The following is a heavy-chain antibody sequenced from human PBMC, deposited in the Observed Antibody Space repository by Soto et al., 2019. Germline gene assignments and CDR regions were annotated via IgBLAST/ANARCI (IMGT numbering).Heavy chain of an antibody. Sequence: QVQLQQWGAGLLKPSETLSLTCAVYGGSFSDYSWTWIRQPPGKALEWIGQINHSGSANYNPSLRSRVTISVGTPSNQFSLELTSVTAADTAVYYCARDDNYADNGLDHWGQGILVTVSS. CDR2: INHSGSA. CDR3: ARDDNYADNGLDH. D-gene: IGHD4-17*01. J-gene: IGHJ4*02. CDR1: GGSFSDYS. V-gene: IGHV4-34*01.